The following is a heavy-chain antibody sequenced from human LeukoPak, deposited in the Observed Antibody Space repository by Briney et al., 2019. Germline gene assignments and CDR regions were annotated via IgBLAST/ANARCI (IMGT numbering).Heavy chain of an antibody. Sequence: GASVKVSCKASGYTFTSYGISWVRQAPGQGLEWMGWISAYNGNTNYAQKLQGRVTMTTDTSASTAYMELRSLRSDDTAVYYCARRWFGEFYDAFDIWGQGTMVTVSS. V-gene: IGHV1-18*01. CDR3: ARRWFGEFYDAFDI. D-gene: IGHD3-10*01. CDR1: GYTFTSYG. CDR2: ISAYNGNT. J-gene: IGHJ3*02.